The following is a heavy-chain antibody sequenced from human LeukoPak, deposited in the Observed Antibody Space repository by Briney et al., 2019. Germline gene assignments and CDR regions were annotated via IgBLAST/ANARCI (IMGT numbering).Heavy chain of an antibody. D-gene: IGHD6-19*01. CDR3: ARDFGGSGWYDY. V-gene: IGHV4-61*01. CDR1: GGSISSSSYY. Sequence: SETLSLTCTVSGGSISSSSYYWGWIRQPPGKGLEWIGYIYYSGSTNYNPSLKSRVTISVDTSKNQFSLKLSSVTAADTAVYYCARDFGGSGWYDYWGQGTLVTVSS. CDR2: IYYSGST. J-gene: IGHJ4*02.